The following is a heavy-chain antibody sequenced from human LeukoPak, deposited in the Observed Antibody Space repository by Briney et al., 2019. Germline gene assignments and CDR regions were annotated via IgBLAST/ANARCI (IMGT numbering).Heavy chain of an antibody. V-gene: IGHV5-10-1*01. Sequence: GESLRISCKGSGDSFTSYWISWVRQMPGKGLEWMGRIEPSDSYNNYRPCLQCHVTISADKSISTAYLQWSSLTASDTAMYYCARLRVRGVIGAFDIWGQGTMVTVSS. CDR1: GDSFTSYW. CDR2: IEPSDSYN. CDR3: ARLRVRGVIGAFDI. J-gene: IGHJ3*02. D-gene: IGHD3-10*01.